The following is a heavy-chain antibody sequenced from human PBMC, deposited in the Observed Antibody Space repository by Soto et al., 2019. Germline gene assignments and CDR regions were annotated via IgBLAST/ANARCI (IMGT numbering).Heavy chain of an antibody. Sequence: EVQLVESGGGLVKPGGSLRLSCAASGFTFSNAWMSWVRQAPGKGLEWVGRIKSKTDGGTTDYAAPVKGRFTISRDDSKNTLYLQMNSLKTEDTAVYYCTTAFDYGDYFAAFDIWGQGTMVTVSS. CDR2: IKSKTDGGTT. V-gene: IGHV3-15*01. CDR1: GFTFSNAW. CDR3: TTAFDYGDYFAAFDI. J-gene: IGHJ3*02. D-gene: IGHD4-17*01.